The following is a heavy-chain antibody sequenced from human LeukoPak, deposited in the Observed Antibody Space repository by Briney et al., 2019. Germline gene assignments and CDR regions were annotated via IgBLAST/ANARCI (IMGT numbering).Heavy chain of an antibody. J-gene: IGHJ4*02. CDR2: IKLDGSEK. D-gene: IGHD3-3*01. Sequence: GGSLRLSCAASGFTFSSYWMNWVRQAPGKGLEWVANIKLDGSEKNYVDSVKGRFTISRDNTKNSLYLQMNSLRAEDTAVFYCARDQYDTWSRRGNFDSWGQGTLVIVSS. CDR1: GFTFSSYW. V-gene: IGHV3-7*03. CDR3: ARDQYDTWSRRGNFDS.